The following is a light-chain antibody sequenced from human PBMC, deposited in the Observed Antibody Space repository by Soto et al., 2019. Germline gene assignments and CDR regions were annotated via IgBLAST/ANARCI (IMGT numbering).Light chain of an antibody. J-gene: IGLJ2*01. V-gene: IGLV2-23*01. CDR3: CSYAGSRIVV. CDR1: SSDVGNHNL. CDR2: EGT. Sequence: QSALTQPASVSGSPGQSITISCTGTSSDVGNHNLVSWYQHHPGKAPKLMIYEGTKRPSGVSNRFSGSKSGNTASLTISGLQDEDEAEYHCCSYAGSRIVVFGGGTKVTVL.